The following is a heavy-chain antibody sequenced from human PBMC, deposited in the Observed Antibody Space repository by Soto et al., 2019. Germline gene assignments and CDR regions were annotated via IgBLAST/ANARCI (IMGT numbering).Heavy chain of an antibody. J-gene: IGHJ4*02. CDR2: INAGNGNT. Sequence: ASVKVSCKASGYTFTSYAMHWVRQAPGQRLEWMGWINAGNGNTKYSQKFQGRVTMTRDTSTSTLYMELTSLTSDDTAIYYCARGGHVVVVTAALDYWGQGTLVTSPQ. V-gene: IGHV1-3*01. D-gene: IGHD2-21*02. CDR1: GYTFTSYA. CDR3: ARGGHVVVVTAALDY.